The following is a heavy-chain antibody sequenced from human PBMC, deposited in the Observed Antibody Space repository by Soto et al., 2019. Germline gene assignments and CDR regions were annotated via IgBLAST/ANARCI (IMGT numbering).Heavy chain of an antibody. D-gene: IGHD6-13*01. Sequence: GVSLSLSCAASGFPFSSYVMSWVRQAPGKGLEWVSAISGSGGSTYYADSVKGRFTISRDNSKNTLYLQMNSLRAEDTAVYYCAKKGGDAAAGTPSYYYSGMDVWGQGTTVTVSS. V-gene: IGHV3-23*01. CDR1: GFPFSSYV. CDR2: ISGSGGST. J-gene: IGHJ6*02. CDR3: AKKGGDAAAGTPSYYYSGMDV.